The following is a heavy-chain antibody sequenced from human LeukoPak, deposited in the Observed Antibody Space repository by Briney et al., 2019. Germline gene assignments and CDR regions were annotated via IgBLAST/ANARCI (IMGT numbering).Heavy chain of an antibody. CDR3: ASVPSYFDSSGFLVSWFDP. J-gene: IGHJ5*02. CDR2: IHPSGNT. D-gene: IGHD3-22*01. CDR1: GGSISSYY. Sequence: NPSETLSLTCTVSGGSISSYYWSWIRQTAGKGLEWIGRIHPSGNTNYNPSLNSRVTMSVDTSKNQFSLEMSSVTAADTAVYYCASVPSYFDSSGFLVSWFDPWGQGTLVTVST. V-gene: IGHV4-4*07.